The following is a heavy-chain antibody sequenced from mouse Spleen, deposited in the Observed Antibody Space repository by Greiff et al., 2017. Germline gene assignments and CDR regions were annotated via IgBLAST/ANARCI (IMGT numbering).Heavy chain of an antibody. Sequence: QVQLQQSGAELARPGASVKMSCKASGYTFTSYTMHWVKQRPGQGLEWIGYINPSSGYTKYNQKFKDKATLTADKSSSTAYMQLSSLTSEDSAVYYCARPRYYYAMDYWGQGTSVTVSS. CDR2: INPSSGYT. V-gene: IGHV1-4*01. J-gene: IGHJ4*01. CDR1: GYTFTSYT. CDR3: ARPRYYYAMDY.